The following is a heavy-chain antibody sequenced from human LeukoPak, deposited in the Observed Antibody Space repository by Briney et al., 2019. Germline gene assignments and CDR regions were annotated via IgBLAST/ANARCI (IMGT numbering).Heavy chain of an antibody. D-gene: IGHD3-10*01. V-gene: IGHV1-69*13. Sequence: ASVKVSCKASGGTFSSYAISWVRQAPGQGLEWMGGIIPIFGTANYAQKFQGRVTITADESTSTAYMELSSLRSEDTAVYYCARGLSGLWFGELITPMDYWGQGTLVTVSS. CDR2: IIPIFGTA. J-gene: IGHJ4*02. CDR3: ARGLSGLWFGELITPMDY. CDR1: GGTFSSYA.